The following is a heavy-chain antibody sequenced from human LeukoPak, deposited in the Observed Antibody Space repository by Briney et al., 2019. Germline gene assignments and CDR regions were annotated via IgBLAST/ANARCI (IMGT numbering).Heavy chain of an antibody. V-gene: IGHV1-46*01. Sequence: ASVKVSCKASGYTFTSYYIHWVRQAPGQGLEWMGIINPSDGSTSYAQKFQGRVTMTRDTSTSTVYMELSSLRSEDTAVYYCARGGSSGYLQDEFDYWGQGTLVTVSS. CDR2: INPSDGST. D-gene: IGHD3-22*01. J-gene: IGHJ4*02. CDR3: ARGGSSGYLQDEFDY. CDR1: GYTFTSYY.